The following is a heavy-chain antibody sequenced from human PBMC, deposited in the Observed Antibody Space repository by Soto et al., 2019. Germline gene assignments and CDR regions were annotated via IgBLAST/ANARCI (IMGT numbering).Heavy chain of an antibody. CDR3: ARDYYDILTGYSIFDY. J-gene: IGHJ4*02. D-gene: IGHD3-9*01. CDR2: IKQDGSEK. V-gene: IGHV3-7*05. CDR1: GFTFSSYW. Sequence: GGSLRLSCAGSGFTFSSYWMSWVRQAPGKGLEWVANIKQDGSEKYYVDSVKGRFTISRDNAKNSLYLQMNSLRAEDTAVYYCARDYYDILTGYSIFDYWGQGTLVTVSS.